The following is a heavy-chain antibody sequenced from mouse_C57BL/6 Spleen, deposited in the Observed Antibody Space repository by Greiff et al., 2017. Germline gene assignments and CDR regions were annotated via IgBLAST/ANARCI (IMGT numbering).Heavy chain of an antibody. CDR1: GYTFTDYE. Sequence: VQLQESGAELVRPGASVTLSCKASGYTFTDYEMHWVKQTPVHGLEWIGAIDPETGGTAYNQKFKGKAILTADKSSSTAYMELRSLTSEDSAVYYCTRGDKGDAMDYWGQGTSVTVSS. J-gene: IGHJ4*01. CDR3: TRGDKGDAMDY. D-gene: IGHD3-3*01. CDR2: IDPETGGT. V-gene: IGHV1-15*01.